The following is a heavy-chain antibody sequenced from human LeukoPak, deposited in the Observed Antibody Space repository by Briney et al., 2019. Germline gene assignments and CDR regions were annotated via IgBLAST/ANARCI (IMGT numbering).Heavy chain of an antibody. Sequence: GRSLRLSCAASGFTFSSIWMSWVRLAPGKGLECVAMINQDGSAKYYADSVKGRFTVSRDHAKNSLFLQMNTLSDEDTAIYYCAGEPRMLAYWGQGTLITVSS. V-gene: IGHV3-7*01. CDR1: GFTFSSIW. CDR3: AGEPRMLAY. J-gene: IGHJ4*02. CDR2: INQDGSAK. D-gene: IGHD3-10*02.